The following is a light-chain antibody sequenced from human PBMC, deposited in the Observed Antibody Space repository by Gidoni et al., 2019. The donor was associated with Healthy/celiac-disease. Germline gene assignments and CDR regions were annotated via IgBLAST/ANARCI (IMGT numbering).Light chain of an antibody. Sequence: EIVLTQSPATLSLSPGERATLSCRSSQSVSSSLAWYQQKPGQAPRLLIYDASNRATGIPARFSGSVSGTDFTLTISSLEPEDFAVYYCQQRSNWYTFGQGTKLEIK. V-gene: IGKV3-11*01. CDR2: DAS. J-gene: IGKJ2*01. CDR3: QQRSNWYT. CDR1: QSVSSS.